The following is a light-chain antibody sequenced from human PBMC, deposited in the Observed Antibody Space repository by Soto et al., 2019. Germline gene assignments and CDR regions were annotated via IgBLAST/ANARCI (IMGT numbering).Light chain of an antibody. J-gene: IGKJ5*01. Sequence: EIVMTQSPATLSVSPGERATLSCRASQSVSSNLAWYQQKPGQAPRLLIYGASTSATGIPARFSGSGSGTEFTLTISSLQSEDFAVYYCQQYNNWPCFGQGTRLEIK. CDR2: GAS. CDR3: QQYNNWPC. CDR1: QSVSSN. V-gene: IGKV3-15*01.